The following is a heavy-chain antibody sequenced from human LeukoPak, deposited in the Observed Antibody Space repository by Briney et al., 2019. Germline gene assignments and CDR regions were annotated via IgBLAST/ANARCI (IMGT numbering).Heavy chain of an antibody. D-gene: IGHD2-15*01. J-gene: IGHJ4*02. V-gene: IGHV3-23*01. CDR2: ISDSGGGT. Sequence: GGSLRFSCTASGFTFSTYAMSWVRQAPGKGLEGVSAISDSGGGTSYADSVRGRFTISRDNSRNTLYLQMNSLRADDTAIYYCAKVRGRVVAPDFGYYFDYWGQGALVTVSS. CDR1: GFTFSTYA. CDR3: AKVRGRVVAPDFGYYFDY.